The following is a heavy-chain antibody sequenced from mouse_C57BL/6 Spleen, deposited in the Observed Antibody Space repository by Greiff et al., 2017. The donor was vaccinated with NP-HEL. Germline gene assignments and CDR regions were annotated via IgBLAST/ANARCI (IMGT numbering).Heavy chain of an antibody. J-gene: IGHJ2*01. CDR3: ARNYYYGSSYVFDY. CDR2: ISSGSSTI. D-gene: IGHD1-1*01. Sequence: EVMLVESGGGLVKPGGSLKLSCAASGFTFSDYGMHWVRQAPEKGLEWVAYISSGSSTIYYADTVKGRFTISRDNAKNTLFLQMTSLRSEDTAMYYCARNYYYGSSYVFDYWGQGTTLTVSS. V-gene: IGHV5-17*01. CDR1: GFTFSDYG.